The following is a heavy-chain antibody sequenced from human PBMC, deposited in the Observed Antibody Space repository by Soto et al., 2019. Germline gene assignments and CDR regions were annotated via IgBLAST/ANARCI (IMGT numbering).Heavy chain of an antibody. D-gene: IGHD2-15*01. CDR2: ISYDGSDK. CDR3: AKGVGVAPTYFQH. CDR1: GFTFSSYG. V-gene: IGHV3-30*18. Sequence: QVQLVESGGGVVQPGRSLRLSCAASGFTFSSYGMHWVRQAPGKGLEWVAVISYDGSDKYYADSVKGRFTISRDNSNNTLYLQMDSLRAEDTAVYYCAKGVGVAPTYFQHWGQGTLVTVSS. J-gene: IGHJ1*01.